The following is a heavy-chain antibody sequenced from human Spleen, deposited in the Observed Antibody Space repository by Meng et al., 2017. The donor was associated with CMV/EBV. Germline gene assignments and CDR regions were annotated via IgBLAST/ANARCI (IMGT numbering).Heavy chain of an antibody. Sequence: SVKVSCKASGGSVSRYTLNWVRQAPGQGLEWMGRIIPILDIANSAQKFQGRVTITTDESTSAAYMELSSLRSEDTAVYYCARGRCSSTSCYAYGMDVWGQGTTVTVSS. CDR1: GGSVSRYT. CDR3: ARGRCSSTSCYAYGMDV. D-gene: IGHD2-2*01. V-gene: IGHV1-69*16. CDR2: IIPILDIA. J-gene: IGHJ6*02.